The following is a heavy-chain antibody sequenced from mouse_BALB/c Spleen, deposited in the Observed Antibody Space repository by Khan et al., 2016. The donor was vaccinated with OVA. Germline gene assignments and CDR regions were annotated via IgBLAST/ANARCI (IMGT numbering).Heavy chain of an antibody. CDR1: GFDFSRYW. Sequence: EVQLLESGGGLVQPGGSLKLSCAASGFDFSRYWMSWVRQAPGKGLEWIGEINPDSSTINYTPSLKDKFIISRDNAKNPLYLQMSKVRSGDTALYYCTRLYYYGNSDYWGQGTTLTVSS. CDR3: TRLYYYGNSDY. D-gene: IGHD1-1*01. V-gene: IGHV4-1*02. J-gene: IGHJ2*01. CDR2: INPDSSTI.